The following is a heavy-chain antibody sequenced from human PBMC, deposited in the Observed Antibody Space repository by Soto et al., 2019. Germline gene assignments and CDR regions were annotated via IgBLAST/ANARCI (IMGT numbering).Heavy chain of an antibody. J-gene: IGHJ4*02. V-gene: IGHV3-23*01. CDR2: ISGSGGST. CDR1: GFTFSSYA. CDR3: AKEGEYSSGWDNFDY. Sequence: PGGSLRLSCAASGFTFSSYAMSWVRQAPGKGLEWVSAISGSGGSTYYADSVKGRFTISRDNSKNTLYLQMNSLRAENTAVYYCAKEGEYSSGWDNFDYWGQGTLVTVSS. D-gene: IGHD6-25*01.